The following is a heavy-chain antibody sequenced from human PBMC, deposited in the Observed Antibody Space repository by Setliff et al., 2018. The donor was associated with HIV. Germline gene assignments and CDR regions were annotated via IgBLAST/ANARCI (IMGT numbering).Heavy chain of an antibody. CDR3: ARASSGYYFDY. J-gene: IGHJ4*02. CDR1: GFTFSSYE. V-gene: IGHV3-48*03. Sequence: GGSLRLSCAASGFTFSSYEMNWVRQAPGKGLEWVSYISSSGGTIYYADSVKGRFTISRDNAKKSLYLQMNSMRADDTAVYYCARASSGYYFDYWGQGTLVTVSS. CDR2: ISSSGGTI.